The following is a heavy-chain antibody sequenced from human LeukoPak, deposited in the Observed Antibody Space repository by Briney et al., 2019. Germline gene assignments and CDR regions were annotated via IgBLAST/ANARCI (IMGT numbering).Heavy chain of an antibody. CDR3: AIEISRLVIHAFDL. J-gene: IGHJ3*01. CDR1: GFTFSRYG. Sequence: GESLRLSCVSSGFTFSRYGIHWVRQDPGKGLEWVSFIQTDGGTKYYSDSVKGRFTISRDNPKNTVYLQMNSLSTEDTAVYYCAIEISRLVIHAFDLWGQGTMVTVSS. D-gene: IGHD3-9*01. V-gene: IGHV3-30*02. CDR2: IQTDGGTK.